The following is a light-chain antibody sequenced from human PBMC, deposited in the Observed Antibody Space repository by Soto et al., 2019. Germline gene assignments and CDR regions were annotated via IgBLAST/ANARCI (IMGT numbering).Light chain of an antibody. V-gene: IGLV1-51*01. J-gene: IGLJ1*01. CDR2: DNH. CDR1: RSNIGRNS. CDR3: GTWDSSLSAYV. Sequence: QSVLTQPPSVSAAPGQKVTISCSESRSNIGRNSVSWYQQVPGTAPKLLIYDNHKRPSGIPDRFSGSKSGTSATLAITGLQTGDEADYYCGTWDSSLSAYVFGTGTKLTV.